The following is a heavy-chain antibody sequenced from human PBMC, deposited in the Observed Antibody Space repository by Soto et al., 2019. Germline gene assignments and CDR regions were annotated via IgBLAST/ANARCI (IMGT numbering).Heavy chain of an antibody. CDR1: GGTFSNYA. V-gene: IGHV1-69*12. Sequence: QVQLVQSGAEVKKPGSSVTVSCRASGGTFSNYAINWVRQAPGQGLEWMAGIIPLFGTTNYAQHFQGRVTITADESTSKASMELTSLRSEDTAVFYCATSPYSYDTSGYLDYWCQGTQVTVSS. D-gene: IGHD3-22*01. CDR3: ATSPYSYDTSGYLDY. J-gene: IGHJ4*02. CDR2: IIPLFGTT.